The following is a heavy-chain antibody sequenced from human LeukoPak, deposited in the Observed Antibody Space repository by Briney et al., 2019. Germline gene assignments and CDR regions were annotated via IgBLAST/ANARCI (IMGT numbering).Heavy chain of an antibody. Sequence: GGSLRLSCAASGFTFSSYDMNWVRQAPGKGLEWVSGISGSGGSTYYADSVKGRFTISRDNSKNTLYLQMNSLRAEDTAVYYCARIHCSSTSCYFNYFDYWGQGTLVTVSS. CDR3: ARIHCSSTSCYFNYFDY. D-gene: IGHD2-2*01. CDR2: ISGSGGST. J-gene: IGHJ4*02. CDR1: GFTFSSYD. V-gene: IGHV3-23*01.